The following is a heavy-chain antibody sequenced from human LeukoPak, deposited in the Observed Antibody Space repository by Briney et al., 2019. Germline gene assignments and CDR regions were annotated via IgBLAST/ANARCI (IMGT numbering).Heavy chain of an antibody. Sequence: PGGSLRLSCAASGFTFSSYSMNWVRQAPGKGLEWVSSISSSSSYIYYADSVKGRFTISRDNAKNSLYLQMNSLRAEDTAVYYCAKWYSSGWFDYYMDVWGKGTTVTVSS. CDR3: AKWYSSGWFDYYMDV. D-gene: IGHD6-19*01. V-gene: IGHV3-21*04. CDR2: ISSSSSYI. J-gene: IGHJ6*03. CDR1: GFTFSSYS.